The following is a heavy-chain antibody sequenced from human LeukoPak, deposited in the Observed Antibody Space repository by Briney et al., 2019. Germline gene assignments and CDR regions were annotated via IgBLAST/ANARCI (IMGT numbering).Heavy chain of an antibody. CDR2: IYYSGST. Sequence: SETLSLTCTVAGGSISSYYWSWIRQPPGKGREWIGYIYYSGSTNYNPSLKSRVTISVDTSKNQFSLKLCAVTAADTAVYYCARDSYLTRNAFDIWGQGTMVTVSS. CDR1: GGSISSYY. CDR3: ARDSYLTRNAFDI. V-gene: IGHV4-59*01. J-gene: IGHJ3*02. D-gene: IGHD1-14*01.